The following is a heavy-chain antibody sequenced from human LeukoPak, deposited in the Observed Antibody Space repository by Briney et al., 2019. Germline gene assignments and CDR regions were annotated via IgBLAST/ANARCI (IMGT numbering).Heavy chain of an antibody. Sequence: GGSLRLSCAASGFTVSSNYMSWVRQPPGKGIEWDSVIYSGGNTYYADSVKGRFTISRDNSKNTLNLQMNSMTDDETVVYYGARYSGSATAWEYFQPWGQGTLVTVSS. D-gene: IGHD3-10*01. CDR3: ARYSGSATAWEYFQP. J-gene: IGHJ1*01. CDR2: IYSGGNT. V-gene: IGHV3-53*01. CDR1: GFTVSSNY.